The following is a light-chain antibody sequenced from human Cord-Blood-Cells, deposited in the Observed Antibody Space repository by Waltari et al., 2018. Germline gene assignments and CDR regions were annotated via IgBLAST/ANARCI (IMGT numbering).Light chain of an antibody. V-gene: IGLV2-14*01. Sequence: QSALTQPASVSGSPGQSLPIPCTGTSSDVGGYNYVSWYQQHPGKAPNLMIYEASNRPSGVSNRFSGSKSGNTASLTISGLQAEDEADYYCSSYTSSSTLVFGTGTKVTVL. J-gene: IGLJ1*01. CDR2: EAS. CDR1: SSDVGGYNY. CDR3: SSYTSSSTLV.